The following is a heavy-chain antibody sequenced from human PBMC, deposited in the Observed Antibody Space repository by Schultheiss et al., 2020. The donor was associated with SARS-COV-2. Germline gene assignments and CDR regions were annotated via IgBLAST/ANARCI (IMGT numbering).Heavy chain of an antibody. CDR2: IIPIFGTA. CDR1: GGTFSSYA. V-gene: IGHV1-69*13. CDR3: ARDYGGNSRRFGGLDY. Sequence: SVKVSCKASGGTFSSYAISWVRQAPGQGLEWMGGIIPIFGTANYAQKFQGRVTITADESTSTAYMELSSLRSEDTAVYYCARDYGGNSRRFGGLDYWGQGTLVTVSS. J-gene: IGHJ4*02. D-gene: IGHD4-23*01.